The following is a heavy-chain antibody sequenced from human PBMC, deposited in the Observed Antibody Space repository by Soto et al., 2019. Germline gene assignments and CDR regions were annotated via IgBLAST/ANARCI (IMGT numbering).Heavy chain of an antibody. CDR3: ARSPGGGSHLSFDL. CDR2: IYPDDSDT. CDR1: ENTFSSYW. Sequence: PGESLKISCKGSENTFSSYWIAWVGQLPGKGLECMGIIYPDDSDTRYSPSFQGQVTISVDKSITTAYLQWSSLKASDTAMYYCARSPGGGSHLSFDLWGQGTQVTVSS. V-gene: IGHV5-51*01. D-gene: IGHD2-8*02. J-gene: IGHJ5*02.